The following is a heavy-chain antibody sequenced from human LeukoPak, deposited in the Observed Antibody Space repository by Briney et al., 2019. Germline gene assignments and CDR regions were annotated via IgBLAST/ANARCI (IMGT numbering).Heavy chain of an antibody. V-gene: IGHV4-31*03. CDR2: IYYSGST. D-gene: IGHD3-3*01. CDR3: ARVSKSLGITIFGVAFDY. J-gene: IGHJ4*02. CDR1: GGSISSGGYY. Sequence: SETLSLTCTVSGGSISSGGYYWSWSRQHPGKGLEWIGYIYYSGSTYYNPSLKSRVTISVDTSKNQFSLKLSSVTAADTAVYYCARVSKSLGITIFGVAFDYWGQGTLVTVSS.